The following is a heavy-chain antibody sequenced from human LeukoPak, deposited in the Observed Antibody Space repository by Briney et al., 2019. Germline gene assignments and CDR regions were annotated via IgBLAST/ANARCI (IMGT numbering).Heavy chain of an antibody. CDR3: ARDPQGELSLYRLGYFDY. CDR1: GFTFSSYA. J-gene: IGHJ4*02. V-gene: IGHV3-64*01. Sequence: GGSLRLSCAASGFTFSSYAMHWVRQAPGKGLEYVSAISSNGGSTYYANSVKGRFTISRDNSKNTLYLQMGSLRAGDMAVYYCARDPQGELSLYRLGYFDYWGQGTLVTVSS. D-gene: IGHD3-16*02. CDR2: ISSNGGST.